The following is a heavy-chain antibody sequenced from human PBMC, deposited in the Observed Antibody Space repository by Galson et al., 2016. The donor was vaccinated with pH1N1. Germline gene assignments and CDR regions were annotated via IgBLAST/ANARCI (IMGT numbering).Heavy chain of an antibody. J-gene: IGHJ4*02. CDR1: GFTLGDFY. CDR2: NTKRPEGYTT. CDR3: TRENHHKFDY. V-gene: IGHV3-72*01. Sequence: SLRLSCAASGFTLGDFYMDWVRQAPGKGLEWVGRNTKRPEGYTTQDAASVRGRFIISREDSKDLLYLQMNSLTTEDTAVYYCTRENHHKFDYWGQGTLVTVSS.